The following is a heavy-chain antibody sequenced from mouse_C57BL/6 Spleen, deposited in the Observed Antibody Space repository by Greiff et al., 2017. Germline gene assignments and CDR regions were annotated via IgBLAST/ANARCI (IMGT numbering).Heavy chain of an antibody. CDR2: ISSGGSYT. CDR1: GFTFSSYG. CDR3: ARGYDGYYDRFAY. V-gene: IGHV5-6*01. Sequence: EVQLQQSGGDLVKPGGSLKLSCAASGFTFSSYGMSWVRQTPDKRLEWVATISSGGSYTCYPDSVKGRFTISRDNAKNTLYLQMSSLKSEDTAMYYCARGYDGYYDRFAYWGQGTLVTVSA. J-gene: IGHJ3*01. D-gene: IGHD2-3*01.